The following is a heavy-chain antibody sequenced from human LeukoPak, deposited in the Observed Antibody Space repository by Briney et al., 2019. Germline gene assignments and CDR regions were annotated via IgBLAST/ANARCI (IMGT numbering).Heavy chain of an antibody. D-gene: IGHD6-25*01. CDR2: INWNGGST. CDR3: ARGRLDYDAFDI. CDR1: GFTFSSHS. Sequence: PGGSLRLSCAASGFTFSSHSLNWVRQAPGKGLEWVSGINWNGGSTGYADSVKGRFTISRDNAKNSLYLQMNSLRAEDTALYYCARGRLDYDAFDIWGQGTMVTVSS. V-gene: IGHV3-20*04. J-gene: IGHJ3*02.